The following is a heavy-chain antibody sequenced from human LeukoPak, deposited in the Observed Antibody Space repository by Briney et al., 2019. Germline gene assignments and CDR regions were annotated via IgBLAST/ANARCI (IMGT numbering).Heavy chain of an antibody. V-gene: IGHV3-30*04. CDR1: GFTFSSYA. Sequence: PGGSLRLSCAASGFTFSSYAMHWVRQAPGKGLEWVAVKSYDGSNKYYADSVKGRFTISRDNSKNTLYLQMNSLRAEDTAVYYCARDNYDSSGYPGFWGQGTLVTVSS. D-gene: IGHD3-22*01. CDR2: KSYDGSNK. J-gene: IGHJ4*02. CDR3: ARDNYDSSGYPGF.